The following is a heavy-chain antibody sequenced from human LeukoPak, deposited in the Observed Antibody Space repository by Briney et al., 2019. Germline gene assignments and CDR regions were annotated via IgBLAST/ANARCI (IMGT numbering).Heavy chain of an antibody. CDR3: TYDNSPGGLEY. D-gene: IGHD2-8*02. Sequence: GRSLRLSCAASGFTFNDYAMHWVRQAPGKGLEWVSGIFGKNGAKGHADSVKGRFTISRDNANNSLYLQMNSLRPDDTALYYCTYDNSPGGLEYWGQGTLVTVSP. CDR2: IFGKNGAK. V-gene: IGHV3-9*01. J-gene: IGHJ4*02. CDR1: GFTFNDYA.